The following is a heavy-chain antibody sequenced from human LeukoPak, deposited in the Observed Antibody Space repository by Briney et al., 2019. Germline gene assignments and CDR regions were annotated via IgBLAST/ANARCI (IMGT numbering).Heavy chain of an antibody. CDR2: IYYSGST. CDR1: GGSISSYY. Sequence: SETLSLTCTVSGGSISSYYWSWIRQPPGKGLEWIGYIYYSGSTNYNPSLKCRDTISVDTSKNQFSLKLSSVTAADTAVYYCARDWVYCSGGSCYSLAAFDIWGQGTMVTVSS. D-gene: IGHD2-15*01. J-gene: IGHJ3*02. V-gene: IGHV4-59*01. CDR3: ARDWVYCSGGSCYSLAAFDI.